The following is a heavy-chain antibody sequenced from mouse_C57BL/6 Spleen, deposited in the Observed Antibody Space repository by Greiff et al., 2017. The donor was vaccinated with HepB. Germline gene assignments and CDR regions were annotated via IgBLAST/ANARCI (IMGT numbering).Heavy chain of an antibody. D-gene: IGHD1-1*01. Sequence: QVQLQQPGAELVRPGSSVKLSCKASGYTFTSYWMHWVKQRPIQGLEWIGNIDPSDSETNYNQKFKDKATLTVDKSSSTAYMQLSSLTSEDSAVYYCARSACSTTVGYFDVWGTGTTVTVSS. CDR1: GYTFTSYW. V-gene: IGHV1-52*01. CDR2: IDPSDSET. CDR3: ARSACSTTVGYFDV. J-gene: IGHJ1*03.